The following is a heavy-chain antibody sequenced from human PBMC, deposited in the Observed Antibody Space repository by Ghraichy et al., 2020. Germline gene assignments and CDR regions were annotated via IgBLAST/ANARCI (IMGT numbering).Heavy chain of an antibody. V-gene: IGHV3-23*01. CDR1: GFTFSNYA. J-gene: IGHJ4*02. D-gene: IGHD5-18*01. CDR3: AKQTAMVNPLDS. CDR2: LSGSGGST. Sequence: GGSLRLSCAASGFTFSNYAMSWVRQAPGKRLEWVSTLSGSGGSTNYAVSVKGRFTISRDNSNNTLFLQMNSLRAEDTAVYYCAKQTAMVNPLDSWGQGTLVTVSS.